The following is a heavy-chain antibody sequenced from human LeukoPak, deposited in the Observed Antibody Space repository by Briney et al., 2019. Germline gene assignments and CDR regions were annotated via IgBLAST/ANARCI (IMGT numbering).Heavy chain of an antibody. CDR1: GFTFNNAW. CDR3: TTATPRMTTVSTEDY. J-gene: IGHJ4*02. V-gene: IGHV3-15*01. Sequence: GGSFRLSCAASGFTFNNAWMSWVRQAPGKGLEWVGHIKSKTDGGTTDYAAPVKGRFTISRDDSKNTLYLQMNSLKTEDTAVYYCTTATPRMTTVSTEDYWGQGTLVTVSS. D-gene: IGHD4-11*01. CDR2: IKSKTDGGTT.